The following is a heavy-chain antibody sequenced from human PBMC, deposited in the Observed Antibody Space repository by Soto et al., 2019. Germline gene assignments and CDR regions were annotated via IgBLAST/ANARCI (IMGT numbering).Heavy chain of an antibody. J-gene: IGHJ3*02. Sequence: PGESLKISCKGSGYSFTSYWIGWVRQMPGKGLEWMGIIYPGDSDTRYSPSFQGQVTISADKSISTAYLQWSSLKASDTAMYYCARPGIAEAAIEDDAFDISGQGTMVTVSS. V-gene: IGHV5-51*01. CDR2: IYPGDSDT. CDR3: ARPGIAEAAIEDDAFDI. CDR1: GYSFTSYW. D-gene: IGHD6-13*01.